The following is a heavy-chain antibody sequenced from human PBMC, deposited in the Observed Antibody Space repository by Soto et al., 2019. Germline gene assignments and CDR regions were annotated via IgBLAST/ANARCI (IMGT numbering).Heavy chain of an antibody. CDR3: ASRSPALDY. CDR1: GFPFSTYG. Sequence: QVQLVESGGGVVQPGRSLRLSCAASGFPFSTYGMHWVRQAPGKGLEWVAVIWSDGSNKYYADSVKGRFTISRDNSKNPLYLQMHSLRAEDTAVYYCASRSPALDYWGQGTLVTVSS. J-gene: IGHJ4*02. D-gene: IGHD2-2*01. V-gene: IGHV3-33*01. CDR2: IWSDGSNK.